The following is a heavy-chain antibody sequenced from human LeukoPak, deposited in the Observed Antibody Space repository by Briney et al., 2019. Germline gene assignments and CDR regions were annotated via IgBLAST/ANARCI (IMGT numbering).Heavy chain of an antibody. CDR3: ARKGYSYENDGFDY. CDR1: EVTVTSNY. J-gene: IGHJ4*02. D-gene: IGHD5-18*01. CDR2: IYPGGNI. V-gene: IGHV3-53*01. Sequence: GGSLRLSCAASEVTVTSNYMSWVRQAPGKGLQWVSVIYPGGNIYYADSVKGRFIISRDNSKNTLSLQMNSLTADDTAVYYCARKGYSYENDGFDYWGQGTLVTVSS.